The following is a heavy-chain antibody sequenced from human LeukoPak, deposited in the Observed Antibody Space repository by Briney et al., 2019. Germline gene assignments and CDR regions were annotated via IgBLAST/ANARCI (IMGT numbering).Heavy chain of an antibody. CDR3: ARDQGTLFGELLSEDY. V-gene: IGHV3-21*01. Sequence: RGSLRLSCAASGFTFSSYSMSWVRQAPGKGLEWVSSISSSSSYIYYADSVKGRFTISRDNAKNSLYLQMNSLRAEDTAVYYCARDQGTLFGELLSEDYWGQGTLVTVSS. J-gene: IGHJ4*02. CDR2: ISSSSSYI. CDR1: GFTFSSYS. D-gene: IGHD3-10*01.